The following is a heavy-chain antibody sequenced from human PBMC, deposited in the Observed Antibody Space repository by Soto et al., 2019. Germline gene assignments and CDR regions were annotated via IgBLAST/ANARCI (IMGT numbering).Heavy chain of an antibody. J-gene: IGHJ4*02. Sequence: QITLKESGPPLVKPTQTLTLTCTFSVFSPSTSGVGVGWIRQPPGKALEWLALIYWDDSKRYSPSLKSRLTITKDNSKNQVVLTMTNMDPVDTATYYCAHGGMARGFDYWGQGTLVTVSS. D-gene: IGHD3-10*01. CDR2: IYWDDSK. CDR3: AHGGMARGFDY. V-gene: IGHV2-5*02. CDR1: VFSPSTSGVG.